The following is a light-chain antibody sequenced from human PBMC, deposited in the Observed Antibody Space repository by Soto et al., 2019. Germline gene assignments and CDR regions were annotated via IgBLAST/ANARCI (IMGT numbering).Light chain of an antibody. CDR2: KAS. CDR1: QSISSW. J-gene: IGKJ1*01. CDR3: QQYNNYAWT. V-gene: IGKV1-5*03. Sequence: DIQMTQSPSTLSASVGDRVTITCRASQSISSWLAWYQQKPGKAPKLLIYKASSLESGVPSRFSGSGSGTEFTLTISRLQPDAFATYYCQQYNNYAWTFGQGTKVEIK.